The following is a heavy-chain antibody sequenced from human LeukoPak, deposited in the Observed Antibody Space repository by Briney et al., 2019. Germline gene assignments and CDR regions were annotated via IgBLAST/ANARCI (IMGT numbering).Heavy chain of an antibody. D-gene: IGHD1-26*01. CDR1: GFTFSSYE. J-gene: IGHJ3*02. CDR3: ARRTYSGSFLDAFDI. V-gene: IGHV3-48*03. CDR2: ISSSGSTI. Sequence: GGSLRLSCAASGFTFSSYEMNWVRQAPGKGLEWVSYISSSGSTIYYADSVKGRFTISRDNAKNSLYLQMNSLRAEDTAVYYCARRTYSGSFLDAFDIWGQGTMVTVSS.